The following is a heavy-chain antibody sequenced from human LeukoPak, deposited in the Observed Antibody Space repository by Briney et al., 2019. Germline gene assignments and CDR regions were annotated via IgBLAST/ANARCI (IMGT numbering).Heavy chain of an antibody. J-gene: IGHJ4*02. V-gene: IGHV3-43*02. CDR2: ISGDGGST. CDR1: GFTFDDYA. D-gene: IGHD3-10*01. CDR3: AVGLMVIDY. Sequence: GGSLRLSCAASGFTFDDYAMHWVRQAPGKGLEWVSLISGDGGSTYYADSVKGRFTISRDNSKNSLYPQMNSLRTEDTALYYCAVGLMVIDYWGQGTLVTVSS.